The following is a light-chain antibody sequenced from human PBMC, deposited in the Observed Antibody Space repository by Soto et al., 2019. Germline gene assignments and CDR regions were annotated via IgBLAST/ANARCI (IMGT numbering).Light chain of an antibody. V-gene: IGKV3-20*01. CDR2: DAS. Sequence: EIVLTQSPGTLSLSPGESATLSCRASQSVTSNFLAWYQQKPSQAPRLLIYDASSRATGIPDRFSGSGSAKDTTHTSSIQEAEDLAVYYYQQDGGPLTFGGGTKVEIK. CDR1: QSVTSNF. J-gene: IGKJ4*01. CDR3: QQDGGPLT.